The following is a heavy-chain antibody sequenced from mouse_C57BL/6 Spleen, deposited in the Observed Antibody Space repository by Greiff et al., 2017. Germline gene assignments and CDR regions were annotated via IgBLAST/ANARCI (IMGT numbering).Heavy chain of an antibody. CDR3: AGKDYVPSYYYAMDY. J-gene: IGHJ4*01. Sequence: EVQVVESGPGLVKPSQSLSLTCSATGYSITSGYYWNWIRQFPGNKLECMGYISYDGSTNYNPSLKNRNSITRDASKNRLFLKLNSVTTEDTATYYCAGKDYVPSYYYAMDYWGQGTSVTVSS. D-gene: IGHD2-4*01. V-gene: IGHV3-6*01. CDR2: ISYDGST. CDR1: GYSITSGYY.